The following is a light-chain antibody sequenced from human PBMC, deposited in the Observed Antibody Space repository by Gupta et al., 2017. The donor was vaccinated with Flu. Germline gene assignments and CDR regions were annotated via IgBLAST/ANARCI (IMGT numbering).Light chain of an antibody. Sequence: RFLMKVNYDGSHMKGDGVPDRFSGSSSGTDRYITISSLQSEDEAYYYCQNWVPGILDVFGAGTKVTV. J-gene: IGLJ1*01. CDR3: QNWVPGILDV. CDR2: VNYDGSH. V-gene: IGLV4-69*01.